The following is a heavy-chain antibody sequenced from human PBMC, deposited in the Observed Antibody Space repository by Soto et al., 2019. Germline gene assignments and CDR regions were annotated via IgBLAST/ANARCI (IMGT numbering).Heavy chain of an antibody. CDR1: GGSISSSSYY. Sequence: SETLSLTCTVSGGSISSSSYYWAWIRHRPGKGLEWIGYIYDSGNTRYNPSLTSRVAVSLDTSKKQFFLMLTSVTAADTAVYYCARKTGYEVFDFWGQGTLVTVSS. CDR3: ARKTGYEVFDF. CDR2: IYDSGNT. V-gene: IGHV4-31*03. D-gene: IGHD5-12*01. J-gene: IGHJ4*02.